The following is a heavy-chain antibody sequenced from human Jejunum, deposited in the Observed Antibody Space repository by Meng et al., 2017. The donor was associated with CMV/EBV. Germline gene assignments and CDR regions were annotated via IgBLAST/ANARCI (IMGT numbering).Heavy chain of an antibody. CDR2: LNPSGGTT. CDR3: ATGVADFEY. D-gene: IGHD6-19*01. V-gene: IGHV1-46*01. CDR1: GYTFTRYN. Sequence: QVKLVQSGAEVQKPGASVKVSCQASGYTFTRYNVHWVRQAPGQGLEWMGKLNPSGGTTTYAQRFQGRVTVTRDTSTGTVYMELSSLRSEDTGVYYCATGVADFEYWGQGTLVTVSS. J-gene: IGHJ4*02.